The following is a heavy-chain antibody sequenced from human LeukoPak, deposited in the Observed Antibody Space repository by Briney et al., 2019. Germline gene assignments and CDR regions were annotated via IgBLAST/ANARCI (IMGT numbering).Heavy chain of an antibody. CDR1: GFTFSSYE. J-gene: IGHJ3*02. Sequence: GGSLRLSCAASGFTFSSYEMNWVRQAPGKGLEWVSYISSSGSTIYYADSVKGRFTISRDNSKNTLYLQMNSLRAEDTAVYYCARDNLKTRGHDAFDIWGQGTMVTVSS. CDR3: ARDNLKTRGHDAFDI. CDR2: ISSSGSTI. V-gene: IGHV3-48*03. D-gene: IGHD1-26*01.